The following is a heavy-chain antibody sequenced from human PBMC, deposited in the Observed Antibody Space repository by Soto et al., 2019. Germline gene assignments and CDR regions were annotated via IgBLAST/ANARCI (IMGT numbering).Heavy chain of an antibody. CDR3: AREYYYGSGKQGYYYYYGMDV. Sequence: GGSLKLSCAASTLTFSSNFMSWVRQAPGKGQDWEAVIYSGGSTYYADSVKGRFTISRDNSKNTLYLQMNSLRAEDTAVYYCAREYYYGSGKQGYYYYYGMDVWGQGTTVTVSS. CDR1: TLTFSSNF. CDR2: IYSGGST. D-gene: IGHD3-10*01. V-gene: IGHV3-53*01. J-gene: IGHJ6*02.